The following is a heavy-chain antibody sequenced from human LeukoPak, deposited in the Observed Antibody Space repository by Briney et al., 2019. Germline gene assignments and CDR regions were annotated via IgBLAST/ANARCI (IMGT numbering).Heavy chain of an antibody. J-gene: IGHJ4*02. CDR3: VKDTGRGDF. CDR2: LHNDETEI. D-gene: IGHD1-14*01. CDR1: GFIFSNYG. Sequence: GGSLRLSWPASGFIFSNYGMHWVRQAPGKGLEWVAFLHNDETEIYYADSVKGRFTISRDNSKNTLYLQMSSLRDEDTAVYYCVKDTGRGDFWGQGTQVTVSS. V-gene: IGHV3-30*02.